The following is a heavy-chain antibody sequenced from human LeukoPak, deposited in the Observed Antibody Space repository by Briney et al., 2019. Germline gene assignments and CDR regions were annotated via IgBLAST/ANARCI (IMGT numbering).Heavy chain of an antibody. CDR2: ISSSGSTI. CDR3: ARSFVRDSSGYYYGSDYYYYYMDV. V-gene: IGHV3-11*04. J-gene: IGHJ6*03. CDR1: GFTFSDYY. Sequence: GGSLRLSCAASGFTFSDYYMSWIRQAPGKGLEWVSYISSSGSTIYYADSVKGRFTISRDNAKNSLYLQMNSPRAEDTAVYYCARSFVRDSSGYYYGSDYYYYYMDVWGKGTTVTISS. D-gene: IGHD3-22*01.